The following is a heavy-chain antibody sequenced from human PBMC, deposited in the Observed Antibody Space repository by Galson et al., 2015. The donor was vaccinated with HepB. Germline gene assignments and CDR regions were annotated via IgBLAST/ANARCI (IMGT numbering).Heavy chain of an antibody. CDR2: IDPSDSYT. CDR3: ARLPSSSWSYYGMDV. D-gene: IGHD6-13*01. V-gene: IGHV5-10-1*01. CDR1: GYSFTSYR. J-gene: IGHJ6*02. Sequence: QSGAEVKKPGESLRISCKGSGYSFTSYRISWVRQMPGKGLEWMGRIDPSDSYTNYSPSFQGHVTISADKSISTAYLQWSSLKASDTAMYYCARLPSSSWSYYGMDVWGQGTTVTVSS.